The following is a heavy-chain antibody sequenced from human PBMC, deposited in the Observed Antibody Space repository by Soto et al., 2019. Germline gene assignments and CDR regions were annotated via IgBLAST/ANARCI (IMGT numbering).Heavy chain of an antibody. CDR1: GYTFTHFY. Sequence: ASVKVCCKASGYTFTHFYITWVRQAPGQGLEWMGAISPHNFNTNYAQKFRGRVTLTTEKSTNTAYMDLRSLTSDDTAVYYCARDEGGYDILTGYYKAHHFDYWGQGVPVTVS. D-gene: IGHD3-9*01. CDR3: ARDEGGYDILTGYYKAHHFDY. CDR2: ISPHNFNT. J-gene: IGHJ4*02. V-gene: IGHV1-18*01.